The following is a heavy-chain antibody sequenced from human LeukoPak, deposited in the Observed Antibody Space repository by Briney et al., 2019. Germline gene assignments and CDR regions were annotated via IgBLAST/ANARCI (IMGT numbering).Heavy chain of an antibody. J-gene: IGHJ3*02. D-gene: IGHD3-3*01. V-gene: IGHV3-30*02. CDR3: ARRSKYYDFWSGEDAFDI. CDR2: IWYDGSNK. CDR1: GFTFSSYG. Sequence: PGGSLRLSCAASGFTFSSYGMHWVRQAPGKGLEWVAVIWYDGSNKYYADSVKGRFTISRDNSKNTLYLQMNSLRAEDTAVYYCARRSKYYDFWSGEDAFDIWGQGTMVTVSS.